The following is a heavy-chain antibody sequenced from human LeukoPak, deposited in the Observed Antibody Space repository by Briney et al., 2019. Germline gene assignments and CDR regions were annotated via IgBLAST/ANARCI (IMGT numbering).Heavy chain of an antibody. Sequence: PGGSLRLSCAASGLTFDDYGMSCVRQAPGKGLEWVSGINWNGGSTGYADSVKGRFTISRDNAKNSLYLQMNSLRAEDTALYYCARDQDSSGWYSGPFDYWGQGTLVTVSS. V-gene: IGHV3-20*04. CDR3: ARDQDSSGWYSGPFDY. D-gene: IGHD6-19*01. J-gene: IGHJ4*02. CDR2: INWNGGST. CDR1: GLTFDDYG.